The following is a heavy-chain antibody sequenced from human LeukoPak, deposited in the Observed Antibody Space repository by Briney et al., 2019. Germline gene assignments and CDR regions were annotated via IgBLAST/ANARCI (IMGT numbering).Heavy chain of an antibody. CDR3: ARGAVVVTPNDAFDI. Sequence: GESLKISCKGSGYSFTSYWIGWVRQMPGKGLEWMGIIYPGDSDTRYSPSFQGQVTISADKSISTAYLQWSSLKASDTAMYYCARGAVVVTPNDAFDIWGQGTMVTVSS. CDR1: GYSFTSYW. CDR2: IYPGDSDT. J-gene: IGHJ3*02. D-gene: IGHD2-21*02. V-gene: IGHV5-51*01.